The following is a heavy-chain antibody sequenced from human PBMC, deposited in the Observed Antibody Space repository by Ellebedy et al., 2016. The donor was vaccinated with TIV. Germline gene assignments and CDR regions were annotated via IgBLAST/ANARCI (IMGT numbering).Heavy chain of an antibody. V-gene: IGHV3-53*01. CDR3: AKFRSYAFDI. D-gene: IGHD2-21*01. CDR2: IYSGGST. J-gene: IGHJ3*02. CDR1: GFTVSNSD. Sequence: GESLKISCAASGFTVSNSDMSWVRQAPGKGLEWVSAIYSGGSTYYADSVKGRFTISRDNSKNTLFVQMNSLRVEDTAVYYCAKFRSYAFDIWGQGTMVTVSS.